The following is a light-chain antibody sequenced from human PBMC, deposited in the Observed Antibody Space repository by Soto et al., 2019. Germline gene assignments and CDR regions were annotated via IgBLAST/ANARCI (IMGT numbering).Light chain of an antibody. J-gene: IGKJ1*01. CDR1: QSVNSIY. Sequence: IVLTQSPCTLSLSPGERVTLSCRASQSVNSIYLAWYQHKPGQAPMRLIYGASTRATGIPDRFSGSGSGTYFTLTIASLEPADLEVYYWQQYGNSPQTFGQGAKVDIK. V-gene: IGKV3-20*01. CDR2: GAS. CDR3: QQYGNSPQT.